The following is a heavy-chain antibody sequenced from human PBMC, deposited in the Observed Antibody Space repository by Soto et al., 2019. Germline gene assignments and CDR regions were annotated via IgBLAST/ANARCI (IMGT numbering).Heavy chain of an antibody. CDR1: GFSFRSYY. CDR2: ISPSSSFL. V-gene: IGHV3-21*06. D-gene: IGHD3-10*01. CDR3: ARVGTDYGSGSPYYSDY. Sequence: GVLRLSCAASGFSFRSYYLNWVRQAPGRGLEWASSISPSSSFLSYADSVKGRFTISRDNAKSSVHLQMNSLRAEDTAVYFCARVGTDYGSGSPYYSDYWGQGTLVTVSS. J-gene: IGHJ4*02.